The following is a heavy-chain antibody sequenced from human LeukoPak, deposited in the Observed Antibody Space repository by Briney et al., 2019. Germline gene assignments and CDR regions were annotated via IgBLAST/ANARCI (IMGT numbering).Heavy chain of an antibody. CDR2: IIWNRGRI. D-gene: IGHD3-3*02. Sequence: GGSLRLSCAAAGFSFDDSAMHWVRQPPGKGLEWVSGIIWNRGRIGYDDSVKGRFTISRDNAKNYLYLQMNSLRTEDMALYYCAKGILAAQLGAFDIWGQGTMGTVSS. V-gene: IGHV3-9*03. CDR1: GFSFDDSA. J-gene: IGHJ3*02. CDR3: AKGILAAQLGAFDI.